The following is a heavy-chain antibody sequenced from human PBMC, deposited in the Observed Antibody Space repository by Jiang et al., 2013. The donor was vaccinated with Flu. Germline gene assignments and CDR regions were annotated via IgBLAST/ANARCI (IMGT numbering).Heavy chain of an antibody. Sequence: GAEVKKPGESLKISCTISGYSFSIHWIGWVRQMPGKGLEYMGIIYPRDSDTRYSPSFQGQVTISADESISTAYLEWSSLKASDTAIYYCARQAYYGSGPPFNYWGQGTLVTVSS. V-gene: IGHV5-51*01. D-gene: IGHD3-10*01. CDR2: IYPRDSDT. CDR1: GYSFSIHW. CDR3: ARQAYYGSGPPFNY. J-gene: IGHJ4*02.